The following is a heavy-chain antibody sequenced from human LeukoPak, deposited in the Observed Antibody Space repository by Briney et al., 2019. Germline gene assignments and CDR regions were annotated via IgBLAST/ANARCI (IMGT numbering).Heavy chain of an antibody. Sequence: SVTVSYKASGGTFSSYAISWVRQAPGQGLEWMGGIIPIVGTANYAQKFQGRVTITADKSTSTAYMELSSLRSEDTAVYDCARVGGSGSYYYDYWGQGTLVTVSS. CDR1: GGTFSSYA. D-gene: IGHD3-10*01. J-gene: IGHJ4*02. CDR3: ARVGGSGSYYYDY. V-gene: IGHV1-69*06. CDR2: IIPIVGTA.